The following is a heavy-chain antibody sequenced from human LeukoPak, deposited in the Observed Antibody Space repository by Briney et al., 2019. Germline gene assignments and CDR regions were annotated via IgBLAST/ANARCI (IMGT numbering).Heavy chain of an antibody. Sequence: ASVKVSCKASGYTFTSYDVDWVRQAAGQGLEWMGWMNPNSGNTGYAQKFQGRVTMARNTSIGTAYMELSGLRSEDTAVYYCARMYYYDRSTLNWFDPWGQGTLVTVSS. D-gene: IGHD3-22*01. CDR2: MNPNSGNT. V-gene: IGHV1-8*01. J-gene: IGHJ5*02. CDR3: ARMYYYDRSTLNWFDP. CDR1: GYTFTSYD.